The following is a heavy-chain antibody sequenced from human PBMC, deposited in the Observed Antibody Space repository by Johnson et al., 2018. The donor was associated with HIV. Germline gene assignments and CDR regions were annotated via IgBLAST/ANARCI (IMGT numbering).Heavy chain of an antibody. J-gene: IGHJ3*02. CDR3: ARVGSYNWNYDGAFDI. CDR2: ISYDGSNK. Sequence: QVQLVESGGGVVQPGRSLRLSCAASGFTFSSYAMHWVRQAPGKGLEWVAVISYDGSNKYSADYVKGRFTISRDNSKNTLYLQMNSLRVEDTAVYYCARVGSYNWNYDGAFDIWGQGTMVTVSS. V-gene: IGHV3-30-3*01. CDR1: GFTFSSYA. D-gene: IGHD1-7*01.